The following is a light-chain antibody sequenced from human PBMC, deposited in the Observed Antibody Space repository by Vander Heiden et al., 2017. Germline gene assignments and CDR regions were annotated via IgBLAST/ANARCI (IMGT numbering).Light chain of an antibody. Sequence: SYELTQPPSVSVSPGQTASITCSGDKLGDKYACWYQQKPGQAPVLVIYQDSKRPSGIPERFSGSNSGNTATLTISGTQARDEADYYCQAWDSSTAGVVFGGGTKLTVL. CDR1: KLGDKY. V-gene: IGLV3-1*01. J-gene: IGLJ2*01. CDR3: QAWDSSTAGVV. CDR2: QDS.